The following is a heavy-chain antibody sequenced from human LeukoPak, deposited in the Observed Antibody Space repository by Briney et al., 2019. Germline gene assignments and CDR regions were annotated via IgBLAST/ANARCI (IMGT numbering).Heavy chain of an antibody. CDR1: GYSFSDYW. J-gene: IGHJ3*01. Sequence: GESLKISCKAFGYSFSDYWIGWVRQMPGKGLEWMGIMYPGDSDTRYNPSFQGQVTISDDKSISTAYLKWSSLKASDTAMYYCARLKTGYHDGFDFWGQGTQVTVSS. V-gene: IGHV5-51*01. CDR3: ARLKTGYHDGFDF. CDR2: MYPGDSDT. D-gene: IGHD3-9*01.